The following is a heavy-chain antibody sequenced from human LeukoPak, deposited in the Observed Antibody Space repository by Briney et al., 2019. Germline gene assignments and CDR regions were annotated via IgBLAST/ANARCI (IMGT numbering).Heavy chain of an antibody. CDR2: INPSGGGT. D-gene: IGHD3-22*01. CDR3: ARVYYYDSSGYYGRIAFDI. Sequence: GASVKVSCKASGDTFTKYYMHWVRQAPGQGLEWMGIINPSGGGTSYAQKFQGRVTMTRDTSTSTVYMELSSLRSEDTAVYYCARVYYYDSSGYYGRIAFDIWGQGTMDTVSS. J-gene: IGHJ3*02. CDR1: GDTFTKYY. V-gene: IGHV1-46*01.